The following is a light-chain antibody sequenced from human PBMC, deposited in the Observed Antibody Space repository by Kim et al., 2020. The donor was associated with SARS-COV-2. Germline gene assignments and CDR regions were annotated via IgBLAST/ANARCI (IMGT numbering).Light chain of an antibody. CDR3: QQLNSYLLT. V-gene: IGKV1-9*01. CDR1: QGISSY. CDR2: AAS. Sequence: IQLTQSPYSLSASVGDRVTITCRASQGISSYLAWYQQKLGKAPKLLIYAASTLQSGVPSRFSGSGSGTDFTLTISSLQPEDFATYYCQQLNSYLLTFGGGTKVEIK. J-gene: IGKJ4*01.